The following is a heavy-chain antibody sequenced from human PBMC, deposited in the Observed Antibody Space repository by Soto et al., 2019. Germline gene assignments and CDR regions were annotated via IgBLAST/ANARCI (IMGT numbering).Heavy chain of an antibody. V-gene: IGHV1-18*01. J-gene: IGHJ6*02. D-gene: IGHD3-16*01. CDR1: GYTFTSSG. CDR3: ARVKAFTKQLLGGYYYGMDV. Sequence: ASVKVSCKASGYTFTSSGISWVRQAPGQGLEWMGWISAYNGKTNYAQKLQGRVTMTTDTSTSTANMELRSLRSDDTAVYHCARVKAFTKQLLGGYYYGMDVWGRGTTVTVSS. CDR2: ISAYNGKT.